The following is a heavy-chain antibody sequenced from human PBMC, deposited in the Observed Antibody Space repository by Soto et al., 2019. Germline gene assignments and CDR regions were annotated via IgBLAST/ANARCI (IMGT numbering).Heavy chain of an antibody. J-gene: IGHJ4*02. CDR2: SHYSGST. CDR3: ARKWSGLDY. V-gene: IGHV4-59*01. Sequence: QVQLQESGPGLVKPSETLSLTCTVSGGSISSYYWSWIRQPPGKGLEWIGYSHYSGSTNYNPSLKSRVIILVDTSQNQFSLKLSSVTAADTAVYYCARKWSGLDYWGQGTLVTVSS. D-gene: IGHD3-3*01. CDR1: GGSISSYY.